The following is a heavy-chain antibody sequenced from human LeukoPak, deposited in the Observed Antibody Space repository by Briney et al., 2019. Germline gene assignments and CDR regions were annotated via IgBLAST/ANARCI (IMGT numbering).Heavy chain of an antibody. Sequence: ASVKVSCKASGGAFSSYAISWVRQAPGQGLEWMGGIIPIFGTANYAQKFQGRVTIAADESTSTAFMELSSLRSEDTAVYYCARRVWGSGLDYWGQGTLVTVSS. J-gene: IGHJ4*02. D-gene: IGHD3-16*01. CDR2: IIPIFGTA. CDR1: GGAFSSYA. CDR3: ARRVWGSGLDY. V-gene: IGHV1-69*01.